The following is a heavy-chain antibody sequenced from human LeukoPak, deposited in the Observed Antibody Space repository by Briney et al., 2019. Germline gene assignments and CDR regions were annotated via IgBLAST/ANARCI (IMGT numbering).Heavy chain of an antibody. CDR1: GFTFSSYA. D-gene: IGHD3-22*01. CDR3: AKGTYYYDSSGHAFDI. J-gene: IGHJ3*02. V-gene: IGHV3-30-3*01. CDR2: ISYDGSNK. Sequence: GGSLRLSCAASGFTFSSYAMHWVRQAPGKGLEWVAVISYDGSNKYYADSVKGRFTISRDNSKNTLYLQMNSLRAEDTALYYCAKGTYYYDSSGHAFDIWGQGTMVTVSS.